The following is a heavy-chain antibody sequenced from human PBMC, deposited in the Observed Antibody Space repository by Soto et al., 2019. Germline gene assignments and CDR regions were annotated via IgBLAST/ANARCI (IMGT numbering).Heavy chain of an antibody. CDR1: GFTFDDYA. CDR3: AKDKGRYCSGGSCYGVMPYYFDY. J-gene: IGHJ4*02. V-gene: IGHV3-9*01. CDR2: ISWNSGSI. D-gene: IGHD2-15*01. Sequence: PGGSLRLSCAASGFTFDDYAMHWVRQAPGKGLEWVSGISWNSGSIGYADSVKGRFTISRDNAKNSLYLQMNSLRAEDAALYYCAKDKGRYCSGGSCYGVMPYYFDYWGQGTLVTVSS.